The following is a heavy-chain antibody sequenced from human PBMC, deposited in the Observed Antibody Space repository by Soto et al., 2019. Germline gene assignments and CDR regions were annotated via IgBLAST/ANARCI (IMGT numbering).Heavy chain of an antibody. CDR3: AREIGGGYYDSFDY. D-gene: IGHD3-22*01. Sequence: GGSLRLSCAASGFNFNNYAMHWVRQAPGKGLEWVAVMSYDGGTAYYADSVTGRVTISRDNSKNTLYLQLDSVRPEDTAVFYCAREIGGGYYDSFDYFGQGTLVTVSS. CDR2: MSYDGGTA. CDR1: GFNFNNYA. V-gene: IGHV3-30-3*01. J-gene: IGHJ4*02.